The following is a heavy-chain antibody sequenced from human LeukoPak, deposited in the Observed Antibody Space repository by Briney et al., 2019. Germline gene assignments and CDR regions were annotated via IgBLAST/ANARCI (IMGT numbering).Heavy chain of an antibody. Sequence: GASVKVSCKASGYTFTDYYMHWVRQAPGQGFEWMGGIIPIFGTANYAQKFQGRVTITADESTSTAYMELSSLRSEATAVYYCAREGTAQDYWGQGTLVTVSS. J-gene: IGHJ4*02. V-gene: IGHV1-69*13. CDR1: GYTFTDYY. CDR2: IIPIFGTA. CDR3: AREGTAQDY. D-gene: IGHD2-8*02.